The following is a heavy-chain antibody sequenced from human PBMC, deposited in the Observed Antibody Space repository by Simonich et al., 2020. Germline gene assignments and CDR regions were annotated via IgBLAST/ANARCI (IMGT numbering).Heavy chain of an antibody. CDR1: GGSISSSSYY. CDR3: ARHAGFAFDI. V-gene: IGHV4-39*01. Sequence: QLQLQVSGPGLVKPSDTLSLTCTVSGGSISSSSYYWGWIRPPPGKGLEWIGSIYYSGRTYYNPPPRGPVTISGDTSKNQFSLRLSCVTAADAAVYYCARHAGFAFDIWGQGTMVTVSS. J-gene: IGHJ3*02. CDR2: IYYSGRT. D-gene: IGHD6-13*01.